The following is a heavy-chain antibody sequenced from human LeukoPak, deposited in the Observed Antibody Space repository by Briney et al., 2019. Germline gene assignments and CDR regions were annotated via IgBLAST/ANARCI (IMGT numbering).Heavy chain of an antibody. CDR3: ARTVSGYSWGVWFDP. CDR1: SYTFTSYG. CDR2: INTYNGNT. Sequence: ASVKVSCKASSYTFTSYGISWVRQAPGQGLEWMGWINTYNGNTNYAQNLQGRVTMATDTSTSTAYMELRSLRSDDTAVYYCARTVSGYSWGVWFDPWAREPWSPSPQ. J-gene: IGHJ5*02. D-gene: IGHD3-22*01. V-gene: IGHV1-18*01.